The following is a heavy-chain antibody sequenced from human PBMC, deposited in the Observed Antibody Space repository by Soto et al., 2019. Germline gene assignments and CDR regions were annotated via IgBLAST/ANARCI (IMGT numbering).Heavy chain of an antibody. Sequence: QVQLVQSGAEVKKPGSSVKVSCKASGGTFSSYAISWVRQAPGQGLEWMGGIIPIFGTANYAQKFQGRVTITADETTSTAYMELSSLRSEDTAVYYCARGRYSYGYGYYYYGMDVWGQGTKVTVS. CDR3: ARGRYSYGYGYYYYGMDV. CDR2: IIPIFGTA. J-gene: IGHJ6*02. D-gene: IGHD5-18*01. V-gene: IGHV1-69*01. CDR1: GGTFSSYA.